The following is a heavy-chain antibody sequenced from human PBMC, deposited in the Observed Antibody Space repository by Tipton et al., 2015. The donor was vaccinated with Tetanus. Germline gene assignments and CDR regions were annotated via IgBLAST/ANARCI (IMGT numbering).Heavy chain of an antibody. D-gene: IGHD1-1*01. J-gene: IGHJ4*02. Sequence: QVQLVQSGGGLVKPGGSLRLSCAASGLSFSDYFMGWVRQAPGEGLEWISYISDTASTIHYADSVRGRFTISRDNAKESLFLEMNSLRAEDTAVYYCARANNEFPKKGPFDYWGQGALVLVSS. CDR2: ISDTASTI. CDR3: ARANNEFPKKGPFDY. V-gene: IGHV3-11*01. CDR1: GLSFSDYF.